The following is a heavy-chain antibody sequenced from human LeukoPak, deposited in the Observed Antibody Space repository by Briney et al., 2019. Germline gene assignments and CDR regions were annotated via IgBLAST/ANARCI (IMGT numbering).Heavy chain of an antibody. CDR3: SKGGSYSPPYYFDS. CDR2: ISWNSNDI. V-gene: IGHV3-9*01. Sequence: GGSLRLSCAASGFTFDNYAMHWVRQAPGKGLEWVSGISWNSNDIGYADSVKGRFTISRDNAKNSLYLQMNSLRAEDTALYFCSKGGSYSPPYYFDSWGRGTLVTVSS. D-gene: IGHD1-26*01. J-gene: IGHJ4*02. CDR1: GFTFDNYA.